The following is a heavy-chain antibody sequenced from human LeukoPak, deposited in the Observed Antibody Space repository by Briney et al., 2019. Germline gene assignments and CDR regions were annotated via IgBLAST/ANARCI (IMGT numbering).Heavy chain of an antibody. Sequence: ASVKVSCKASGYTFTSHGISWVRQAPGQGLEWMGWISAYNGDTKYAQNLQGRVTLTTYTSTTTAYLELRSLRSDDTAVYYCARVATYYDFWSGYDAHYFDYWGQGTLVTVSS. V-gene: IGHV1-18*01. CDR2: ISAYNGDT. J-gene: IGHJ4*02. D-gene: IGHD3-3*01. CDR3: ARVATYYDFWSGYDAHYFDY. CDR1: GYTFTSHG.